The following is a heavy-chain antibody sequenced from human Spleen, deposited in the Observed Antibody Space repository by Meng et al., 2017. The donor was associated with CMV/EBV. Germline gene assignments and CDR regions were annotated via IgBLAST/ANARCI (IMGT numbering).Heavy chain of an antibody. CDR2: IDQSGST. V-gene: IGHV4-34*01. CDR3: AREITGNYFDY. Sequence: SETLSLTCAVYGESFRGFYWNWIRQPPGKGLEWIGEIDQSGSTNYNPSLKSRVTISVDTSKNQFSLKLSSVTAADTAVYYCAREITGNYFDYWGQGTLVTVSS. CDR1: GESFRGFY. J-gene: IGHJ4*02. D-gene: IGHD1-1*01.